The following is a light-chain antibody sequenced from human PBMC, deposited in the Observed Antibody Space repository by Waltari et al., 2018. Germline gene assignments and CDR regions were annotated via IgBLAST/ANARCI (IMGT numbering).Light chain of an antibody. CDR2: SAY. CDR1: QSVGSF. V-gene: IGKV3D-7*01. CDR3: QQYNDLTWT. Sequence: EIVMTQSPATLSLSPGETATLSCRASQSVGSFLAWYQQKPRQAPKLLVHSAYFRATGIPDRFSGSGSRTDFTLTISSLEPEDVGVYHCQQYNDLTWTFGQGTKVEIK. J-gene: IGKJ1*01.